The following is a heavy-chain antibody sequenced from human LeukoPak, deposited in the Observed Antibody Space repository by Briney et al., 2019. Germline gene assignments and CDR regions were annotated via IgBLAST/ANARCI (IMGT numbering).Heavy chain of an antibody. CDR3: ARIEVGARGYYYYYYYMDV. CDR2: TFYSGST. J-gene: IGHJ6*03. D-gene: IGHD4/OR15-4a*01. V-gene: IGHV4-39*01. Sequence: SETLSLTCTVSGDSISSSSYYWDWIRQPPGKGLEWIGSTFYSGSTYYNPSLKSRVTISVDTSKNQFSLKLSSVTASDTAVYYCARIEVGARGYYYYYYYMDVWGKGTTVTISS. CDR1: GDSISSSSYY.